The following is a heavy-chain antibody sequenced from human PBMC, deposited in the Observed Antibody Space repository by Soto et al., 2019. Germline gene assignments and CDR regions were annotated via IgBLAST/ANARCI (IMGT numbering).Heavy chain of an antibody. D-gene: IGHD2-21*02. V-gene: IGHV4-39*01. Sequence: SETLSLTCIVSGESISSSSYYWGWIRQTPGKGLEWIGSIYYSGRTYYNPSFKSRVTISIDTSKNQFSLKLSSVTATDTAVYYCARQRTTVVTQAYFDHWGQGALVTVSS. CDR1: GESISSSSYY. J-gene: IGHJ4*02. CDR3: ARQRTTVVTQAYFDH. CDR2: IYYSGRT.